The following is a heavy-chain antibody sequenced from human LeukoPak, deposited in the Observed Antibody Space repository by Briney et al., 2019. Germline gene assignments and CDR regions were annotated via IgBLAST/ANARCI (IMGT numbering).Heavy chain of an antibody. CDR3: AILYYDILTGSRFDP. J-gene: IGHJ5*02. CDR1: GYTLTELS. V-gene: IGHV1-24*01. CDR2: FDPEDGET. D-gene: IGHD3-9*01. Sequence: ASVKVSCKVSGYTLTELSMHWVRQAPGKGLEWMGGFDPEDGETIYAQKLQGRVTMTEDTSTDTAYMELSSLRSDDTAVYYCAILYYDILTGSRFDPWGQGTLVTVSS.